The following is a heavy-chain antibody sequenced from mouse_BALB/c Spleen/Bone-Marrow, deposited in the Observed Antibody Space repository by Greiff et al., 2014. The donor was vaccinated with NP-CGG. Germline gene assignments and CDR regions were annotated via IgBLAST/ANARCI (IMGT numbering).Heavy chain of an antibody. V-gene: IGHV1-9*01. D-gene: IGHD2-1*01. CDR3: ARRLLYYFDY. CDR1: GYTFSSYW. CDR2: ILPGSGNT. J-gene: IGHJ2*01. Sequence: VKLMESGAELLQPGASVKISCKATGYTFSSYWVEWVKQWPGHGLEWIGEILPGSGNTNYNENFKGKATFTADTYSNTAYMQISSLTSEDSAVYYCARRLLYYFDYWGQGTILTVS.